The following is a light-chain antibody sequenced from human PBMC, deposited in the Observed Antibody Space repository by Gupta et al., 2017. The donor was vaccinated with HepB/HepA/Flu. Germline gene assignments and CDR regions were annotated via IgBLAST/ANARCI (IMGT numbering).Light chain of an antibody. CDR1: QSITSN. J-gene: IGKJ4*01. V-gene: IGKV3-11*01. Sequence: EIVLTQSPATLSLSPGERATLSCRASQSITSNLAWYQQKPGQAPRLLIYDASNRATGIPARFSGSGSGTDFTLTISSLEPEDFAVYHCQQRRNWVTFGGGTRVEFK. CDR3: QQRRNWVT. CDR2: DAS.